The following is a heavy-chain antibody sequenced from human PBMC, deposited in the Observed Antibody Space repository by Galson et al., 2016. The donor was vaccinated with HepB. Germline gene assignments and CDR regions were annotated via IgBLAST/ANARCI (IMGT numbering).Heavy chain of an antibody. Sequence: SLRLSCAASGYTFSTYSMNWVRQAPGKGLEWVGVIWYDGSNKYYGGSVKGRFTISRDNAKNSLYLQMNSLRVEDTAIYYCMREEGGWGQGTLVTVSP. CDR3: MREEGG. CDR1: GYTFSTYS. V-gene: IGHV3-33*08. CDR2: IWYDGSNK. J-gene: IGHJ1*01.